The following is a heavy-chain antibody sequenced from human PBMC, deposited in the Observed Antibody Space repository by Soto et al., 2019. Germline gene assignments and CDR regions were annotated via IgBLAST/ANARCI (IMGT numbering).Heavy chain of an antibody. D-gene: IGHD3-22*01. Sequence: GESLKISCNGSGYIFTSYWIGWVRQMPGKGLEWMGIIYPGDSDTRYSPSFQGQVTISADKSISTAYLQWSSLKASDTAMYYCARHGGVEYYYDSSGTKDAFDIWGQGTMVTVSS. CDR2: IYPGDSDT. J-gene: IGHJ3*02. CDR1: GYIFTSYW. CDR3: ARHGGVEYYYDSSGTKDAFDI. V-gene: IGHV5-51*01.